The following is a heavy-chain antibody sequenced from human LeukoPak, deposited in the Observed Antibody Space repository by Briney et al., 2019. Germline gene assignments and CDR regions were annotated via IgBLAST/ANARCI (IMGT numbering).Heavy chain of an antibody. Sequence: SETLSLTCAVSGGSISSSNWWSWIRQPPGKGLEWIGEINHSGSTNYNPSLKSRVTISVDTSKNQFSLKLSSVTAADTAVYYCARVCSGRVIIYYYYYYMDVWGKGTTVTISS. CDR3: ARVCSGRVIIYYYYYYMDV. D-gene: IGHD3-10*01. CDR2: INHSGST. J-gene: IGHJ6*03. CDR1: GGSISSSNW. V-gene: IGHV4-4*02.